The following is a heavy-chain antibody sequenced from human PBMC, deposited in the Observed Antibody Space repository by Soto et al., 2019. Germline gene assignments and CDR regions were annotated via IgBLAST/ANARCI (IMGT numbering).Heavy chain of an antibody. CDR1: GGSISSYY. CDR3: ASSNMYSSSWSFDY. D-gene: IGHD6-13*01. Sequence: QVQLQESGPGLVKPSETLSLTCTVSGGSISSYYWSWIRQPPGKGLEWIGYIYYSGSTNYNPSLKSRVTISVDTSKNQFSLKLSSVTAADTAVYYCASSNMYSSSWSFDYWGQGTLVTVSS. CDR2: IYYSGST. J-gene: IGHJ4*02. V-gene: IGHV4-59*12.